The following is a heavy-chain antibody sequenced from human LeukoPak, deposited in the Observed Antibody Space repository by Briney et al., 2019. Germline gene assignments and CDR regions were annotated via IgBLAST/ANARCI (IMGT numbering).Heavy chain of an antibody. CDR2: ISSSGST. CDR1: GDSISSGDYY. CDR3: ARAPRDSSGYSFYYYYYMDV. D-gene: IGHD3-22*01. V-gene: IGHV4-61*02. Sequence: SETLSLTCTVSGDSISSGDYYWSWIRQPAGKGLEWIGRISSSGSTNYNPSLKSRVTISVDTSKNQFSLKLSSVTAADTAVYFCARAPRDSSGYSFYYYYYMDVWGKGTTVTISS. J-gene: IGHJ6*03.